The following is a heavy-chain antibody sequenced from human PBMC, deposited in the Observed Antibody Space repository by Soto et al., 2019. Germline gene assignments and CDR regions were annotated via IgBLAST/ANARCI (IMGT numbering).Heavy chain of an antibody. D-gene: IGHD3-22*01. Sequence: SVKVSCKAAGGTFSSYAISWVRQAPGQGLEWMGGIIPIFGTANYAQKFQGRVTITADKSTSTAYMELSSLRSEDTAVYSCARERSVDSSGYYPEAFDIWGQGTMVTVSS. CDR3: ARERSVDSSGYYPEAFDI. CDR2: IIPIFGTA. V-gene: IGHV1-69*06. CDR1: GGTFSSYA. J-gene: IGHJ3*02.